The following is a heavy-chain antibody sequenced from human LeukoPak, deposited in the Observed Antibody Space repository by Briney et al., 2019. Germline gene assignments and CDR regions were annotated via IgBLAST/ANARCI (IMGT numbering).Heavy chain of an antibody. D-gene: IGHD3-10*01. CDR1: GFTVSNNY. CDR2: IYSGGST. V-gene: IGHV3-66*01. J-gene: IGHJ4*02. CDR3: ARDVVGYYGSGSYR. Sequence: GGSLRLSCAASGFTVSNNYMSWVRQAPGKGLEWVSVIYSGGSTYYADSVKGRFTISRDNSKNTLYLQMNSLRAEDTAVYYCARDVVGYYGSGSYRWGQGTLVTVSS.